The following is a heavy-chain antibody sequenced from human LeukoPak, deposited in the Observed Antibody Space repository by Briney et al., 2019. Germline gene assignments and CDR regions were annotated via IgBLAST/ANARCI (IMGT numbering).Heavy chain of an antibody. CDR3: AKNRGIAVAGTGY. D-gene: IGHD6-19*01. CDR2: IRYDGSNK. Sequence: GGSLRLSCAASGFTFSSYGMHWVRQAPGKGLEWVAFIRYDGSNKYYADSVKGRFTISRDNSKNTLYLQMNSLRAEDTAVYYCAKNRGIAVAGTGYWGQGTLVTVPS. V-gene: IGHV3-30*02. CDR1: GFTFSSYG. J-gene: IGHJ4*02.